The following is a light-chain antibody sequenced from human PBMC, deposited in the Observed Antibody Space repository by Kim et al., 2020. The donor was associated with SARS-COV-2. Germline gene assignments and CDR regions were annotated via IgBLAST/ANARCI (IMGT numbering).Light chain of an antibody. V-gene: IGLV2-14*03. CDR2: DVT. CDR1: SSDVGGYNF. CDR3: SSYTSSTNLGV. Sequence: QSALTQPASVSWSPGQSITISCTGTSSDVGGYNFVSWYQQHLGEAPKLIIYDVTIRPSGVSNRFSGSKSGNTASLTISGLQAEDEADYYCSSYTSSTNLGVFGGGTKLTVL. J-gene: IGLJ2*01.